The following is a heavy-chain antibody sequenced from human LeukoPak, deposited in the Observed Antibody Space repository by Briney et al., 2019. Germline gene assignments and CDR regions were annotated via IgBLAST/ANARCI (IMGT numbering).Heavy chain of an antibody. CDR1: GGSISSYY. Sequence: SETLSLTCTVSGGSISSYYWSWIRQPPGKGLEWIGYIYYSGSTNYNPSLKSRVTVSVDTSKNQFSLKLSSVTAADTAVYYCARDRGGRGYDLRWFDPWGQGTLVTVSS. CDR2: IYYSGST. V-gene: IGHV4-59*01. D-gene: IGHD5-12*01. J-gene: IGHJ5*02. CDR3: ARDRGGRGYDLRWFDP.